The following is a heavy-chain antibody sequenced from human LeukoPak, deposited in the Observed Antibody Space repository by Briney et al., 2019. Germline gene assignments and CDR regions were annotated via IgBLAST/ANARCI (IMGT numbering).Heavy chain of an antibody. CDR2: IYYSGST. D-gene: IGHD6-6*01. V-gene: IGHV4-59*01. Sequence: SETLSLXCTVSGGSTSSYYWSWIRRPPGKGLESIGYIYYSGSTNYNPSLKSRVTISVDTSKNQFSLKLSSVTAADTAVYYCAREIYSSSSTGRVYYFDYWGQGTLVTVSS. CDR1: GGSTSSYY. CDR3: AREIYSSSSTGRVYYFDY. J-gene: IGHJ4*02.